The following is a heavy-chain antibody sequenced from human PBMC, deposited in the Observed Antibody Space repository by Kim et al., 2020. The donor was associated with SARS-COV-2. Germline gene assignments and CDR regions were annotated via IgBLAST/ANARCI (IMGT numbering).Heavy chain of an antibody. J-gene: IGHJ4*02. D-gene: IGHD1-26*01. Sequence: SQKFQGRDTITRDTSASTAYMELSSLRSEDTAVYYCARIGSYSPTYYFDYWGQGTLVTVSS. V-gene: IGHV1-3*01. CDR3: ARIGSYSPTYYFDY.